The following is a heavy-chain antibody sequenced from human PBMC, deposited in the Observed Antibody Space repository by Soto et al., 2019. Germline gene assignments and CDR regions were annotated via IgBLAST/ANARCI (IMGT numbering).Heavy chain of an antibody. V-gene: IGHV1-69*01. D-gene: IGHD2-2*01. CDR3: ARSQGSSTMLGIYYYYYYGMDV. Sequence: QVQLVQSGAEVKKPGSSVKVSCKASGGTFSSYAISWVRQAPGQGLEWMGGIIPISGTANYAQKFQGRVTITADESTSTAYMELRSLTSEDTAVYYCARSQGSSTMLGIYYYYYYGMDVWCQGTTVTVSS. CDR1: GGTFSSYA. CDR2: IIPISGTA. J-gene: IGHJ6*02.